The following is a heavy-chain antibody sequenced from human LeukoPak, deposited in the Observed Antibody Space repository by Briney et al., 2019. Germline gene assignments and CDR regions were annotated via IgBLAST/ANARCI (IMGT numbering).Heavy chain of an antibody. Sequence: GGSLSLFCAASGFAYSTSAMSWVRQAPGKGLEWISGISGSGYTTFYADSVKGRFTISRDNSKSTLYLQMNSLRAEDTAVYYCAVLTLTGPKYFDLWGQRRQVGVCS. J-gene: IGHJ4*02. V-gene: IGHV3-23*01. CDR2: ISGSGYTT. D-gene: IGHD1-14*01. CDR1: GFAYSTSA. CDR3: AVLTLTGPKYFDL.